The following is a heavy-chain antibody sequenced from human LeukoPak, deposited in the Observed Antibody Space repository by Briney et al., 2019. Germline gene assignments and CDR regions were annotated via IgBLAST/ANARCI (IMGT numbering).Heavy chain of an antibody. CDR1: GYSISSGYY. CDR2: IYHSGST. V-gene: IGHV4-38-2*02. Sequence: TSETLSLTCTVSGYSISSGYYWGWIRQPPGKGLEWIGSIYHSGSTYYNPSLKSRVTISVDTSKNQFSLKLSSVTAADTAVYYCARHGRGDDYGDSNWFDPWGQGTLVTVSS. D-gene: IGHD4-17*01. CDR3: ARHGRGDDYGDSNWFDP. J-gene: IGHJ5*02.